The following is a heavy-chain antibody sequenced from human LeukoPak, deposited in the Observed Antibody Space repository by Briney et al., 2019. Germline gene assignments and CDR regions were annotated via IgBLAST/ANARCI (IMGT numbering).Heavy chain of an antibody. CDR2: ISVSGDST. Sequence: GGSLRLSCAASKFTFSSYAMSWVRQAPGKGLEWVSTISVSGDSTYYADSVKGRFTISRDNSKNTLYLQMNSLRAEETAVYSCAKGGLSQSLEHGYRGFDYWGQGTLVTVSS. V-gene: IGHV3-23*01. J-gene: IGHJ4*02. CDR3: AKGGLSQSLEHGYRGFDY. D-gene: IGHD5-18*01. CDR1: KFTFSSYA.